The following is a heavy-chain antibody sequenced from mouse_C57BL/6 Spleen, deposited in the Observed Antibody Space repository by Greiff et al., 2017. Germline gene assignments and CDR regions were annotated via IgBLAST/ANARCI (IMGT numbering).Heavy chain of an antibody. CDR1: GFSLTSYG. J-gene: IGHJ3*01. CDR2: IWRGGST. CDR3: AKEGYSNYVWFAY. Sequence: VHLVESGPGLVQPSQSLSITCTVSGFSLTSYGVHWVRQSPGKGLEWLGVIWRGGSTDYNAAFMSRLSITKDNSKGQVFFKMNSLQADDTAIYYCAKEGYSNYVWFAYWGQGTLVTVSA. D-gene: IGHD2-5*01. V-gene: IGHV2-5*01.